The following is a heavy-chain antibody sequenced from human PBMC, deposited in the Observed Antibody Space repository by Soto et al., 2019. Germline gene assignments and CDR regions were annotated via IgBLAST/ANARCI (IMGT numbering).Heavy chain of an antibody. CDR2: IWYDGSNK. J-gene: IGHJ4*02. CDR1: GFTFSNYA. D-gene: IGHD6-19*01. CDR3: ARGGNNGWLLDS. Sequence: QVQLVESGGGVVQPGRSLRLSCAASGFTFSNYAMHWVRQAPGKGLEWVAIIWYDGSNKYYADSVEGRFTISRDNSKNTLYLQLNSLRAEDTAVYYCARGGNNGWLLDSWGQGTLVNVSS. V-gene: IGHV3-33*01.